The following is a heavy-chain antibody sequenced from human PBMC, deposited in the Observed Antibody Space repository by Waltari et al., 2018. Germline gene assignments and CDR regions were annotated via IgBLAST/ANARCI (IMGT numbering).Heavy chain of an antibody. CDR1: GGSISSGDYY. CDR2: IDYSGST. CDR3: ARVSGALGRFVGAFDI. J-gene: IGHJ3*02. D-gene: IGHD7-27*01. V-gene: IGHV4-30-4*08. Sequence: QVQLQESGPGLVKPSQTLSLTCTVSGGSISSGDYYWSWIRRPPGKGLAWIGYIDYSGSTYYNPSLKSRVTISVDTSKNQFSLKLSSVTAADTAVYYCARVSGALGRFVGAFDIWGQGTMVTVSS.